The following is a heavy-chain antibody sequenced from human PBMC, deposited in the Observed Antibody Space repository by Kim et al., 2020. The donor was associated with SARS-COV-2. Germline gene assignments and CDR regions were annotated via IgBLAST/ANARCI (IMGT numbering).Heavy chain of an antibody. CDR1: GFTFSSYA. CDR3: ARDPRYYYGSGSLRPEYWFDP. CDR2: ISYDGSNK. Sequence: GGSLRLSCAASGFTFSSYAMHWVRQAPGKGLEWVAVISYDGSNKYYADSVKGRFTISRDNSKNTLYLQMNSLRAEDTAVYYCARDPRYYYGSGSLRPEYWFDPWGQGTLVTVSS. V-gene: IGHV3-30-3*01. D-gene: IGHD3-10*01. J-gene: IGHJ5*02.